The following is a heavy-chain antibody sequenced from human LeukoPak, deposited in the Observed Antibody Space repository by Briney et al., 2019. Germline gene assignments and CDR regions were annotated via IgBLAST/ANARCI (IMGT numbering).Heavy chain of an antibody. CDR3: ARDPGSGSSGY. CDR2: ISSSSSYI. V-gene: IGHV3-21*01. J-gene: IGHJ4*02. CDR1: GFTFSSYS. Sequence: GGSLRLSCAASGFTFSSYSMNWVHQAPGKGLEWVSSISSSSSYIYYADSVKGRFTISRDNAKNSLYLQMNSLRAEDTAVYYCARDPGSGSSGYWGQGTLVTVSS. D-gene: IGHD1-26*01.